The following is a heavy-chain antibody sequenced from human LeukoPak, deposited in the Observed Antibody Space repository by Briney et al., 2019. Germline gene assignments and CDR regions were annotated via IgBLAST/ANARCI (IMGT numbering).Heavy chain of an antibody. Sequence: HPGGSLRLSCAASGFTFSSYAMHWVRQAPGKGLEYVSAISTTGGRTYYVNSVRGRFTISRDNSKNTLYLQMGSLRAEDTAVYYCARDVGPYWGQGTLVTVSS. CDR2: ISTTGGRT. J-gene: IGHJ4*02. CDR1: GFTFSSYA. D-gene: IGHD2-15*01. CDR3: ARDVGPY. V-gene: IGHV3-64*01.